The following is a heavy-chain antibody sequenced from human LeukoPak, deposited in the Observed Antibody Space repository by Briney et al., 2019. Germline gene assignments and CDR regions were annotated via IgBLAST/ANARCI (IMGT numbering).Heavy chain of an antibody. D-gene: IGHD3-22*01. V-gene: IGHV3-53*01. J-gene: IGHJ4*02. CDR2: IYSGGST. CDR1: GFTVSSNY. CDR3: ARDRLRGRYDISGYYFDY. Sequence: PGGSLRLSCAASGFTVSSNYMSWVRQAPGKGLEWVSVIYSGGSTYYADSVKGRFTISRDNSKNTLYLQMNSLRAEDTAVYYCARDRLRGRYDISGYYFDYWGQGTLVTVSS.